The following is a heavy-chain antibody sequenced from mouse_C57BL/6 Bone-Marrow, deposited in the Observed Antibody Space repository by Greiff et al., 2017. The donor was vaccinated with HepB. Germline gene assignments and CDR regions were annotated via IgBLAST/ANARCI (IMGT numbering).Heavy chain of an antibody. V-gene: IGHV14-1*01. CDR3: TGGSSPYWYFDV. CDR2: IDPEDGDT. J-gene: IGHJ1*03. CDR1: GFNIKDYY. D-gene: IGHD1-1*01. Sequence: VQLQQSGAELVRPGASVKLSCTASGFNIKDYYMHSVKQRPEQGLEWIGRIDPEDGDTEYAPKFQGKATMTADTSSNTAYLQLSSLTSEDTAVYYCTGGSSPYWYFDVWGTGTTVTVSS.